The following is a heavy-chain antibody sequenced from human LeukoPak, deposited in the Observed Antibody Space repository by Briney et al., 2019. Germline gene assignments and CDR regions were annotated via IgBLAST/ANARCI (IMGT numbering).Heavy chain of an antibody. CDR1: GFTFSSYA. V-gene: IGHV3-30-3*01. CDR2: ISYDGSNK. J-gene: IGHJ4*02. CDR3: ARGLYYDSSGYSYYFDY. Sequence: PGGSLRLSCAASGFTFSSYAMHWVRQAPGKGLEWVAVISYDGSNKYYVDSVKGRFTISRDNSKNTLYLQMNSLRAEDTAVYYCARGLYYDSSGYSYYFDYWGQGTLVTVSS. D-gene: IGHD3-22*01.